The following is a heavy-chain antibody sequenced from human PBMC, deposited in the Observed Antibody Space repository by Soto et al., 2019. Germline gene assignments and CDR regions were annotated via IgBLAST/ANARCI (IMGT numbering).Heavy chain of an antibody. CDR3: ARDSRYCTDGGCSIMRDAFDV. V-gene: IGHV4-4*02. CDR1: RFSVTNNKY. Sequence: QAQLQESGPGLVRPSGTLSLTCTVSRFSVTNNKYWHGVRPAPVAGLDWIGEMYYSGATYYNPPRNGRASISMDKSKNQISLNLTSVTAADTAVYYCARDSRYCTDGGCSIMRDAFDVWGQGTLVTVSS. D-gene: IGHD2-15*01. J-gene: IGHJ3*01. CDR2: MYYSGAT.